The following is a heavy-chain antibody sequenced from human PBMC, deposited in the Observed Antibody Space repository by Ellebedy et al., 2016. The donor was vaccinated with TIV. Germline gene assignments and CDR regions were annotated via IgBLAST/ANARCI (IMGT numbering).Heavy chain of an antibody. CDR1: GFTFSTYA. V-gene: IGHV3-30*04. Sequence: GGSLRLSCAASGFTFSTYAMHWVRQAPGKGPEWVAVISYDGRNKYYTDSVKGRFTISRDNSKNTLFLQMNSLRAEDTAVYYCARDLRYCSGGSCYVHLDYWGQGTLVTVSS. CDR2: ISYDGRNK. D-gene: IGHD2-15*01. CDR3: ARDLRYCSGGSCYVHLDY. J-gene: IGHJ4*02.